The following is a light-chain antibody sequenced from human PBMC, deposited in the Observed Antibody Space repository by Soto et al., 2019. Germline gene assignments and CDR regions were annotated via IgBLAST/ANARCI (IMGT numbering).Light chain of an antibody. CDR2: DAT. Sequence: DIQMTQSPSSLSASVGDRVTITCRASQDISNYLNWYQQRPGKAPKLLIYDATNWERGLPSRFSGTRSGTHFTFSITSLQPEDVATYYCQQSDRLPITFGQGPRLEI. CDR3: QQSDRLPIT. CDR1: QDISNY. V-gene: IGKV1-33*01. J-gene: IGKJ5*01.